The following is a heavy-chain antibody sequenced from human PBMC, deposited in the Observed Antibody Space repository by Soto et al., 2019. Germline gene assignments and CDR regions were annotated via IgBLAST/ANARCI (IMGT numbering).Heavy chain of an antibody. CDR1: VFTFSSYG. Sequence: XGSLRLSCASSVFTFSSYGMHCVRHSPGKWLEWVAVISYDGSNKYYADSVKGRFTISRDNSKNTLYLQMNSLRAEDTAVYYCAKELKLRTDGDYVGGDYYYGMDVWGQGTTVTVSS. CDR2: ISYDGSNK. J-gene: IGHJ6*01. CDR3: AKELKLRTDGDYVGGDYYYGMDV. V-gene: IGHV3-30*18. D-gene: IGHD4-17*01.